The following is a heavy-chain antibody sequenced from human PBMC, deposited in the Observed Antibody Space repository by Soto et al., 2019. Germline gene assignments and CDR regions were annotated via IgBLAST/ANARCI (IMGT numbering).Heavy chain of an antibody. D-gene: IGHD6-13*01. J-gene: IGHJ6*03. CDR3: AKGFCSSAKCYTYSYMDV. CDR1: GFSFDEYA. CDR2: VSWNSGTV. V-gene: IGHV3-9*01. Sequence: EVQLVESGGTLVQPGRSLRLSCAASGFSFDEYAMHWVRQVPGKGLEWVSGVSWNSGTVGYGDSVKGRFTISRDNDKNSLYLQMTSLRAEDTAMSYCAKGFCSSAKCYTYSYMDVWGKGTAVTVSS.